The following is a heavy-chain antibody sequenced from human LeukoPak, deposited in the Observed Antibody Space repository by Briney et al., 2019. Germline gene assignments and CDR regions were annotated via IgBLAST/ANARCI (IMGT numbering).Heavy chain of an antibody. V-gene: IGHV3-23*01. CDR3: AKALHRTYYYGSGSFDAFDI. CDR2: ISGSGGST. CDR1: GFTFSSYA. Sequence: PGGSLRLSCAASGFTFSSYAMSWVRQAPGKGLEWVSAISGSGGSTYYADSVKGRFTISRDNSKNTLYLQMNSLRAEDTAVYYCAKALHRTYYYGSGSFDAFDIWGQGTMVTVSS. J-gene: IGHJ3*02. D-gene: IGHD3-10*01.